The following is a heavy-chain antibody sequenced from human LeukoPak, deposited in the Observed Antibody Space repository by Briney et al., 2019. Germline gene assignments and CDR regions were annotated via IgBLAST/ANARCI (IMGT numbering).Heavy chain of an antibody. CDR1: GYTFTSYG. V-gene: IGHV1-18*01. D-gene: IGHD5-12*01. Sequence: ASVKVSCKASGYTFTSYGISWVRQAPGQGLEWMGWISAYNGNTNYAQKLQGRVTMTTDTSTSTAYMELRSLRSDNTAAYYCARDIGGIVATKNNWFDPWGQGTLVTVSS. CDR3: ARDIGGIVATKNNWFDP. CDR2: ISAYNGNT. J-gene: IGHJ5*02.